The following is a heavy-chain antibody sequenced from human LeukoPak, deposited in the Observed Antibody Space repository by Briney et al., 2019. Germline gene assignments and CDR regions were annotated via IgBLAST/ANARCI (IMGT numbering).Heavy chain of an antibody. CDR1: GFTFSSYG. CDR2: FSSSSYI. V-gene: IGHV3-21*01. J-gene: IGHJ4*02. Sequence: GGSLRLSCAASGFTFSSYGMNWVRQAPGKGLEWVSSFSSSSYIYYADSVKGRFTISRDNAKNSLSLQMNSLRAEDTAVYYCARDQRATASTGSYFDYWGQGTLVTVSS. CDR3: ARDQRATASTGSYFDY. D-gene: IGHD1-1*01.